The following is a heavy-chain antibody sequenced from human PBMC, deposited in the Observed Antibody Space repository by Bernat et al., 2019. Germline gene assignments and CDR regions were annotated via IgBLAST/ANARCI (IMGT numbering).Heavy chain of an antibody. CDR1: GFTFSSYG. CDR2: IKSKTDGGTT. CDR3: ITDVPGGSYPFDY. D-gene: IGHD3-10*01. J-gene: IGHJ4*02. Sequence: VQLVESGGGVVQPGRSLRLSCAASGFTFSSYGMHWVRQAPGKGLEWVGRIKSKTDGGTTDYAAPVKGRFTISRDDSKNTLYLQMNSLNTEDTAVYYCITDVPGGSYPFDYWGQGALVTVSS. V-gene: IGHV3-15*07.